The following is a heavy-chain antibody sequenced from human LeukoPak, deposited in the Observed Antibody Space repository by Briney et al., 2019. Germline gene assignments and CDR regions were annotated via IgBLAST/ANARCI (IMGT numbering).Heavy chain of an antibody. CDR3: AKDRRGGPFAY. J-gene: IGHJ4*02. CDR2: ISGSGGST. Sequence: GGSLRLSCAASGFTFSSYAMSWVRQAPGKGLEGVSAISGSGGSTYYADAVRGGLTISRDNSKNTLYLQMTSLRAEDTAVYYCAKDRRGGPFAYWGQGTLVTVSS. D-gene: IGHD3-16*01. V-gene: IGHV3-23*01. CDR1: GFTFSSYA.